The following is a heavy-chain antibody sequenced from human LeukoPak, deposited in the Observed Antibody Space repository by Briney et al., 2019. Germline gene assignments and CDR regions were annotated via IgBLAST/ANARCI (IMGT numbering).Heavy chain of an antibody. V-gene: IGHV4-59*12. CDR3: ATNGYYCMDV. D-gene: IGHD2-8*01. J-gene: IGHJ6*03. Sequence: SETLSLTCTVPGGSISSYYWSWIRHPPGEGLEWIGYIYYSGSTNYNPSLKSRITISVDKSQNQFSLKVNSLTAADTAVYYCATNGYYCMDVWGKGTTVTVSS. CDR2: IYYSGST. CDR1: GGSISSYY.